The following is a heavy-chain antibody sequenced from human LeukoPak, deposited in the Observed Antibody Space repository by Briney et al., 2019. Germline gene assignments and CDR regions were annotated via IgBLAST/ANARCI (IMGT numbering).Heavy chain of an antibody. V-gene: IGHV3-64D*06. D-gene: IGHD3-9*01. Sequence: PGGSLRLSCSASGFTSSSYAMHWVRQAPGKGLEYVSAISSNGGSTYYADSVKGRFTISRDNSKNTLYLQMSSLRAEDTAVYYCVKDLGYYDILTGYYRSGDYYYGMDVWGKGTTVTVSS. CDR2: ISSNGGST. CDR1: GFTSSSYA. J-gene: IGHJ6*04. CDR3: VKDLGYYDILTGYYRSGDYYYGMDV.